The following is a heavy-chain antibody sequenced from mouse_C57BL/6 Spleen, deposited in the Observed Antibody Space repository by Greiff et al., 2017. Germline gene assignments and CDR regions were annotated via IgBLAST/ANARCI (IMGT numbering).Heavy chain of an antibody. J-gene: IGHJ4*01. CDR2: ISDGGSYT. CDR3: ARWGSRKEYYAMDY. Sequence: EVMLVESGGGLVKPGGSLKLSCAASGFTFSSYAMSWVRQTPEKRLEWVATISDGGSYTYYPDNVKGRFTISRDNAKNNLYLQMSHLKSEDTAMYDCARWGSRKEYYAMDYWGQGTSVTVSS. CDR1: GFTFSSYA. D-gene: IGHD1-1*01. V-gene: IGHV5-4*03.